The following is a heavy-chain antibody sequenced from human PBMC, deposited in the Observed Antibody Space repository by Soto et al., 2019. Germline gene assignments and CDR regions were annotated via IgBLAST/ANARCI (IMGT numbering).Heavy chain of an antibody. V-gene: IGHV4-34*01. J-gene: IGHJ4*02. CDR2: IKDGGLT. CDR3: ARGQEGVVATH. Sequence: QVQLQQWGAGLLKPSETLSLTCVVYGGSLSGYYWSWIRQPPGKGLEWIGEIKDGGLTNYSPSLKSRATISVDTPKNQCSLKLHSVTAADTDVYYCARGQEGVVATHWYQGTLVTVSS. CDR1: GGSLSGYY. D-gene: IGHD5-12*01.